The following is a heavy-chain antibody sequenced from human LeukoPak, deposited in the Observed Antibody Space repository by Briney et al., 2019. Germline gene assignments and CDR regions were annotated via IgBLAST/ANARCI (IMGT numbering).Heavy chain of an antibody. CDR3: AREGYSSVW. Sequence: PGGSLRLSCAASGFTFSSYGMHWVRQAPGKGLEWVAFIRYDGSNKYYVDSVKGRFTISRDNAKNSLYLQMNSLRAEDTAVYYCAREGYSSVWWGQGTLVTVSS. V-gene: IGHV3-30*02. CDR1: GFTFSSYG. CDR2: IRYDGSNK. J-gene: IGHJ4*02. D-gene: IGHD6-19*01.